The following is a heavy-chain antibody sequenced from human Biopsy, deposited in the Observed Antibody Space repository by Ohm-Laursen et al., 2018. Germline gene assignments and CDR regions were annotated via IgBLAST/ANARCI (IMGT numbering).Heavy chain of an antibody. CDR1: GGSFNGYF. J-gene: IGHJ6*02. Sequence: SETLSLTCAVYGGSFNGYFWSWIRQPPGKGLEWIGDITQSGSTNYSPSLKSRVTISVDTAKKQFPLSLRSVTAADTAVYYCARVPLPGIGAAYQGRFLYGMDVWGQGTTVSASS. CDR3: ARVPLPGIGAAYQGRFLYGMDV. CDR2: ITQSGST. V-gene: IGHV4-34*01. D-gene: IGHD6-13*01.